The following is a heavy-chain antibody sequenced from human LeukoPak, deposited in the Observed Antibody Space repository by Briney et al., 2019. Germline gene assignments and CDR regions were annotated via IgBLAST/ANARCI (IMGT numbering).Heavy chain of an antibody. CDR1: GFTFSSYA. CDR3: ARSLTMARGYDY. D-gene: IGHD3-10*01. Sequence: GGSLRLSCAASGFTFSSYAMSWVRQAPGKGLEWVSFIYSDNTHYSDSVKGRFTISRDNSKNTLYLQMNSLRAEDTAVYYCARSLTMARGYDYWGQGTLVTVSS. J-gene: IGHJ4*02. CDR2: IYSDNT. V-gene: IGHV3-66*02.